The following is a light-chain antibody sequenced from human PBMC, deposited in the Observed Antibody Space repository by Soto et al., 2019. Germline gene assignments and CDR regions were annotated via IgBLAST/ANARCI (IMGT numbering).Light chain of an antibody. CDR2: AAS. CDR1: QAIDRW. CDR3: KQSKAFPLT. Sequence: DIQMTQSPSSLSASVGDRVTITCRASQAIDRWLAWYQQKPGKAPKVLIYAASNLRSGVPSRFSGSVSGIDFSLTISSLQPEDLATYYCKQSKAFPLTVGGGTKVEIK. J-gene: IGKJ4*01. V-gene: IGKV1-12*01.